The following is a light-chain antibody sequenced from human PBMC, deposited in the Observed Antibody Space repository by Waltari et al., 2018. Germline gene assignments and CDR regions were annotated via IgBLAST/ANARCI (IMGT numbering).Light chain of an antibody. J-gene: IGLJ3*02. Sequence: QSVLIQPPSASGPPGQRVPISCSGISSHLGHTVLNWYQQVPGTAPKLLIYTYNERPSGVPDRFSGSKSGTSASLAINGLQSEDEADYYCTSWDESLNGWVIGGGTKLTVL. CDR2: TYN. V-gene: IGLV1-44*01. CDR3: TSWDESLNGWV. CDR1: SSHLGHTV.